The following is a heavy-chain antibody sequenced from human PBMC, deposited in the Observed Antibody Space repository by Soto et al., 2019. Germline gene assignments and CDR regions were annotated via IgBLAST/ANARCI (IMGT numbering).Heavy chain of an antibody. CDR2: VDHSGRT. D-gene: IGHD5-12*01. V-gene: IGHV4-38-2*01. J-gene: IGHJ4*02. CDR3: ARYFHTYSGPPI. Sequence: PSETLSLTCVVSGYVITSGYYWGWIRQPPGKGLEWIGTVDHSGRTHYDPSLQGRVTISIDTSKNQFSLKLTSVTAADTALYYCARYFHTYSGPPIWGQGTLVT. CDR1: GYVITSGYY.